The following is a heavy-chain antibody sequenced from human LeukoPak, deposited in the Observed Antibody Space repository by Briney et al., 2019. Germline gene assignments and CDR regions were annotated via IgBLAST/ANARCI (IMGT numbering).Heavy chain of an antibody. D-gene: IGHD2-2*03. J-gene: IGHJ4*02. CDR2: IYYSGST. CDR1: GGSISSTTSY. CDR3: ATHGSTDYFDY. Sequence: KPSETLSLTCAVSGGSISSTTSYLGWIRQPPGKGLEWIGSIYYSGSTFYNPPLKSRVPISVAPSKNQPSLRLSSVPAADTAVYYCATHGSTDYFDYWGQGTLVTVSS. V-gene: IGHV4-39*01.